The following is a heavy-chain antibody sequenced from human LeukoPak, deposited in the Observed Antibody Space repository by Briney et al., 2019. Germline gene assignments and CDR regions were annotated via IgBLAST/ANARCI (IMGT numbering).Heavy chain of an antibody. CDR3: TRHLDGISAYDY. CDR2: VESKATNHAT. D-gene: IGHD6-13*01. J-gene: IGHJ4*02. Sequence: GGSLRLSCAASGFTFSACAVHWVRQAPGKGLEWLGRVESKATNHATVYSASVEGRFTISRDDSKNTAFLQMNSLKTEDTAMYYCTRHLDGISAYDYWGQGSLVTVSP. V-gene: IGHV3-73*01. CDR1: GFTFSACA.